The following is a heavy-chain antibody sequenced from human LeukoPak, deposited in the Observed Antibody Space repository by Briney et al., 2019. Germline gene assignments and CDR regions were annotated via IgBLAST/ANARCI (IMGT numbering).Heavy chain of an antibody. CDR2: INHSGST. CDR1: GGSFSGYY. D-gene: IGHD2-2*01. CDR3: ARAKSSTSCYLDH. Sequence: PSETLSLTCAVYGGSFSGYYWSWIRQPPGKGLEWIGEINHSGSTNYNPSLKSRVTISADTSKNQFSLKLSSVTAADTAVYYCARAKSSTSCYLDHWGQGTLVTVSS. V-gene: IGHV4-34*01. J-gene: IGHJ4*02.